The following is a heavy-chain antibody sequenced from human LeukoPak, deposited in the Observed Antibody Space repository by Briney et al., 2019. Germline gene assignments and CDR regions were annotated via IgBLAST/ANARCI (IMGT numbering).Heavy chain of an antibody. D-gene: IGHD2-15*01. Sequence: PGGSLRLSCAASEFTFSSYGMHWVRQAPGKGLEWVAAILYDGSNKYYADSVKGRFTISRDNSKNTLYLQMNSLRAEDTAVYYCAKREGDMLLWFDYWGQGTLVTVSS. J-gene: IGHJ4*02. CDR2: ILYDGSNK. CDR1: EFTFSSYG. CDR3: AKREGDMLLWFDY. V-gene: IGHV3-30*18.